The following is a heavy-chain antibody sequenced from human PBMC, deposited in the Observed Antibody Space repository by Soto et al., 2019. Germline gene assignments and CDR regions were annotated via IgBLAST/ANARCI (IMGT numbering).Heavy chain of an antibody. J-gene: IGHJ4*02. CDR3: GRVPDY. CDR1: GGSISSGGYS. Sequence: QLQLQESGSGLVKPSQTLSLTCAVSGGSISSGGYSWGWIRQPPGKGLEWIGYIYHSANTYYNPSLKSRVTIAVDRSKNQFSLKLSSVTAAVTAVYCCGRVPDYWGQGTLVVVSS. CDR2: IYHSANT. V-gene: IGHV4-30-2*01.